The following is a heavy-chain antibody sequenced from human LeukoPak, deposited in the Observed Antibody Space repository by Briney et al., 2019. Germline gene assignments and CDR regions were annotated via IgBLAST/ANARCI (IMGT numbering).Heavy chain of an antibody. CDR2: ISSSSYI. CDR1: GFTFSSYS. J-gene: IGHJ4*02. CDR3: ARMVYSGYDLNYFDY. Sequence: GGSLRLSCAASGFTFSSYSMNWVRQAPGKGLEWVSSISSSSYIYYADSVKGRFTISRDNAKNSLYLQMNSLRAEDTAVYYCARMVYSGYDLNYFDYWGQGTLVTVSS. D-gene: IGHD5-12*01. V-gene: IGHV3-21*01.